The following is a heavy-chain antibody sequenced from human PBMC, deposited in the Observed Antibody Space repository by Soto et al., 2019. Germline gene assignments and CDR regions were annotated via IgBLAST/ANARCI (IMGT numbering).Heavy chain of an antibody. V-gene: IGHV3-23*01. CDR3: AQLRGISASDPLDY. CDR2: TSGSGGST. D-gene: IGHD6-6*01. CDR1: GFTFSSYA. J-gene: IGHJ4*02. Sequence: GGSLRLSCAASGFTFSSYAMSWVRQAPGKGLEWVSGTSGSGGSTYYPDSVKGRFTISRDNSKNTLYLQMNSLRAEDTAVYYCAQLRGISASDPLDYWGQGTLVTVSS.